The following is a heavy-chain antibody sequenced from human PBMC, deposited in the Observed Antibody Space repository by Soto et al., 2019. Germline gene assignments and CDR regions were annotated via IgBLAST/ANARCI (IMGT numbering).Heavy chain of an antibody. CDR1: GYTLTELS. Sequence: ASVKVSCKVSGYTLTELSVHWVRQAPGKGLEWMGGFDPEDGETIYAQKFQGRVTMTEDTSTDTAYMELSSLRSEDTAVYYCATDGNYYDSSGYMGYWGQGTLVTVSS. J-gene: IGHJ4*02. V-gene: IGHV1-24*01. CDR3: ATDGNYYDSSGYMGY. D-gene: IGHD3-22*01. CDR2: FDPEDGET.